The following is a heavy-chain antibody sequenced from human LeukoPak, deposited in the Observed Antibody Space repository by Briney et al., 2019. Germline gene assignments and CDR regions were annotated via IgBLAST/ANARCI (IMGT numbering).Heavy chain of an antibody. J-gene: IGHJ4*02. V-gene: IGHV4-59*01. Sequence: PSETLSLTCTVSGGPISSYFWSWIRQPPGKGLEWIGYIYYSGSTNYNPSLKSRVTISLDTPKNQFSLKLSSVTAADTAVYYCARRRDGYNYNYFDYWGQGTPVTVSS. D-gene: IGHD5-24*01. CDR1: GGPISSYF. CDR2: IYYSGST. CDR3: ARRRDGYNYNYFDY.